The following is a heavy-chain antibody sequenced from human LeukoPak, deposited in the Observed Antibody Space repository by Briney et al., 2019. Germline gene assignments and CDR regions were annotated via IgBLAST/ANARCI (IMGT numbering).Heavy chain of an antibody. CDR1: GFTFSSYA. D-gene: IGHD1-14*01. Sequence: PGRSLRLSCAASGFTFSSYAMHWVRQAPGKGLEWVAVISYDGSNKYYADSVKGRFTISRDNSKNTLYLQMNSLRAEDTAVYYCAGRTTSELPPIPGPYYYYGMDVWGQGTTVTVSS. J-gene: IGHJ6*02. V-gene: IGHV3-30-3*01. CDR2: ISYDGSNK. CDR3: AGRTTSELPPIPGPYYYYGMDV.